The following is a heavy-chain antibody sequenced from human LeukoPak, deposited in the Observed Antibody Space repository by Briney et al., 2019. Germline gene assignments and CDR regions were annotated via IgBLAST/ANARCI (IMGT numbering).Heavy chain of an antibody. J-gene: IGHJ4*02. CDR1: GFTFSSYG. CDR3: AKDQGDGYNPFDY. CDR2: IRYDGSNK. Sequence: GGSLRLSCAASGFTFSSYGMHWVRQAPGKGLEWVAFIRYDGSNKYYADSVKGRFTISRDNSKNTLYLQMNSLRAEDTAVYYCAKDQGDGYNPFDYWGQGTLVTVSS. V-gene: IGHV3-30*02. D-gene: IGHD5-24*01.